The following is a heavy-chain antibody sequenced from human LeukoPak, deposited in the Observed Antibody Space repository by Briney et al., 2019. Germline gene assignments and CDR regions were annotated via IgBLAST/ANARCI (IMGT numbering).Heavy chain of an antibody. CDR1: GGSISSSSYY. J-gene: IGHJ2*01. Sequence: SETLSLTCTVSGGSISSSSYYWGWIRQPPGKGLEWIGSIYYSGSTYYNPSLKSRVTISVDTSKNQFSLKLSSVTAADTAVYYCARLVVATTVTSYWYFDLWGRGTLVTVSS. V-gene: IGHV4-39*01. D-gene: IGHD4-11*01. CDR3: ARLVVATTVTSYWYFDL. CDR2: IYYSGST.